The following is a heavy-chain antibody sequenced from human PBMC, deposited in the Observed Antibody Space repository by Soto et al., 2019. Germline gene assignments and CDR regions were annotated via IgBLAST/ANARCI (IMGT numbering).Heavy chain of an antibody. CDR3: ARIAPYCSSNRCSSAWFES. CDR2: IIPIFGTA. V-gene: IGHV1-69*06. CDR1: GGTFSSYA. D-gene: IGHD2-2*01. J-gene: IGHJ5*01. Sequence: SVKVSCKASGGTFSSYAISWVRQAPGQGLEWMGGIIPIFGTANYAQKFQGRVTITADKSTSTAYMELSSLRSEDTAVYYCARIAPYCSSNRCSSAWFESWGQGTLVTVSS.